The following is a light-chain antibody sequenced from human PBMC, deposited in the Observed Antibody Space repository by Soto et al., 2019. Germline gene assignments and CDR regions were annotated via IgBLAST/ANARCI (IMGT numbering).Light chain of an antibody. V-gene: IGLV2-11*01. CDR2: DVS. J-gene: IGLJ1*01. CDR1: SSDVGGYNY. Sequence: QSALTQPRSVSGSPGQSVTISCTGTSSDVGGYNYVSWYQQHPGKAPKLMIYDVSKRPSGVPDRFSGSKSGNTASLTISGRQAEDEADYYCCSYAGSYTFYVFGTGTKRTVL. CDR3: CSYAGSYTFYV.